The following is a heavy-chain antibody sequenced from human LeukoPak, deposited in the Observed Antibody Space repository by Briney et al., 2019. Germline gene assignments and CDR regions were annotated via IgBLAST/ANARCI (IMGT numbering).Heavy chain of an antibody. Sequence: GGSLRLSCAASGLTFSSYSMNWVRQAPGKGVEWVSYISSTGSTICYADSVKGRFTISRDNAKNSLYLQMNSLRDEDTAVFYCARDSSASYDNSGYYNSYFYGMDVWGQGTTVTVSS. CDR3: ARDSSASYDNSGYYNSYFYGMDV. J-gene: IGHJ6*02. V-gene: IGHV3-48*02. D-gene: IGHD3-22*01. CDR1: GLTFSSYS. CDR2: ISSTGSTI.